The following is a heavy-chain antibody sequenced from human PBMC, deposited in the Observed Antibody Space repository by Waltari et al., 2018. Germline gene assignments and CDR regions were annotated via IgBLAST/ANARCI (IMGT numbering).Heavy chain of an antibody. V-gene: IGHV3-33*01. CDR1: GFTFSSYG. J-gene: IGHJ4*02. CDR3: ARDGARYCSGGSCYSTDY. CDR2: IWYDGSNK. Sequence: QVQLVESGGGVVQPGRSLRLSCAASGFTFSSYGMHWVRQAPGKGLEWVAVIWYDGSNKYYADSVKGRFTISRDNSKNTLYLQMNSLRAEDTAVYYCARDGARYCSGGSCYSTDYWGQGTLVTVSS. D-gene: IGHD2-15*01.